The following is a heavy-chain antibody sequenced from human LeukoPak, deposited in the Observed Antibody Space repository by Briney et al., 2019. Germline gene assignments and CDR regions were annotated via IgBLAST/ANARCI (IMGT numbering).Heavy chain of an antibody. J-gene: IGHJ5*02. CDR2: ISGSGGST. CDR1: GFTFSSYA. D-gene: IGHD4-11*01. V-gene: IGHV3-23*01. Sequence: AGGSLRLSCAASGFTFSSYAMSWVRQAPGKGLERVSGISGSGGSTCYADSVKGRFTISRDNSKNTLYLQMNSLRAEDTAVYYCAKAPHDYSNYNWFDPWGQGTLVTVSS. CDR3: AKAPHDYSNYNWFDP.